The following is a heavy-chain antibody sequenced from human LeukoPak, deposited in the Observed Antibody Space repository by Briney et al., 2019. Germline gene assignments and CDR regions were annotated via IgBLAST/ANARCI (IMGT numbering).Heavy chain of an antibody. CDR3: ARKGLHPRNYYYYYYMDV. D-gene: IGHD1-14*01. Sequence: GGSLRLSCAASGFTFDDYGMSWVRQAPGKGLEWVSGTNWNGGSTGYADSVKGRFTISRDNAKNSLYLQMNSLRAEDTALYHCARKGLHPRNYYYYYYMDVWGKGTTVTVSS. CDR1: GFTFDDYG. J-gene: IGHJ6*03. V-gene: IGHV3-20*01. CDR2: TNWNGGST.